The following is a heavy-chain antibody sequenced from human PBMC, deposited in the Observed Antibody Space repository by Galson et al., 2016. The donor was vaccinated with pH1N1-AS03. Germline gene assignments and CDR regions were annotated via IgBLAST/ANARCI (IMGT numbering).Heavy chain of an antibody. V-gene: IGHV3-53*01. J-gene: IGHJ4*02. Sequence: SLRLSCAASGLTVNTNYMSWVRQAPGKGLEWVSTIYSGGRTYYADSGKGRFTISRDNSKNTLYLQMNSLRAEDTAVYYCVRNDYENVDLQGFYFDYWGLGTLVTVSS. D-gene: IGHD4/OR15-4a*01. CDR3: VRNDYENVDLQGFYFDY. CDR2: IYSGGRT. CDR1: GLTVNTNY.